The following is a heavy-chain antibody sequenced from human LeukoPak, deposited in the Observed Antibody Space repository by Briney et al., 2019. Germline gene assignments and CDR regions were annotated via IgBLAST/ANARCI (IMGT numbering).Heavy chain of an antibody. CDR1: GGSISSYY. V-gene: IGHV4-59*01. CDR3: ARELDP. Sequence: SETLSLTCTVSGGSISSYYWSWIRQPPGKGLEWIGYIYYSGSTNYNPSLKSRVTISVDTSKNQFSLKLSSVTVADTAVYYCARELDPWGQGTLVTVSS. J-gene: IGHJ5*02. CDR2: IYYSGST.